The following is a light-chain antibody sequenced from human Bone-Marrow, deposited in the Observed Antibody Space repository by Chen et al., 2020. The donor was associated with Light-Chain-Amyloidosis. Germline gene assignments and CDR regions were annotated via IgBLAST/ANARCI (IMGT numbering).Light chain of an antibody. CDR3: QTWGTGIQV. Sequence: QLVVTQSPSASASLGASVKLTCTLSSGHSNYAVAWHQQQPEKGPRYLMKLNSDGSHNKGDGIADRFSGSSSGAERYLTISSLQSEDEADYFCQTWGTGIQVFGGGTKLTVL. J-gene: IGLJ3*02. V-gene: IGLV4-69*01. CDR1: SGHSNYA. CDR2: LNSDGSH.